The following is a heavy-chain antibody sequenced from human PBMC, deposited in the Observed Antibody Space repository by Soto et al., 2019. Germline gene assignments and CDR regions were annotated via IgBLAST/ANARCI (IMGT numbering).Heavy chain of an antibody. CDR1: GGSMSSGIYY. J-gene: IGHJ4*02. CDR3: ATLGTPVTGLYSFDQ. CDR2: TSYSGTT. Sequence: QVQLQESGPGLVKPSQTLSLTCTVSGGSMSSGIYYWSWIRQPPGKGLECIGFTSYSGTTYYNTSLWSRASMSVDTSKNQFSLPVNSVTAADTAVDYCATLGTPVTGLYSFDQWGQGTLVTVSS. V-gene: IGHV4-30-4*01. D-gene: IGHD4-17*01.